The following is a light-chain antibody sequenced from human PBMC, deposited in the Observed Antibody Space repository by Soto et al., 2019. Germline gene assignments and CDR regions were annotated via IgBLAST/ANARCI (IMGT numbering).Light chain of an antibody. CDR1: NSDVGDYNY. CDR2: DVS. J-gene: IGLJ1*01. Sequence: QSALTQPASVSGSPGQSITISCTGTNSDVGDYNYVSWYQQHPGKAPKLMIYDVSNRPSGVSNRFSGSKSGNTASLTISGLQAEDEADYYCSSYSSSSPYVFGTGTKVTVL. CDR3: SSYSSSSPYV. V-gene: IGLV2-14*01.